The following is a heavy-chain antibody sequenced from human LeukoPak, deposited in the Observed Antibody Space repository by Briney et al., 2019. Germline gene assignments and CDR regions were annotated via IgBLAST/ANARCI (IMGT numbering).Heavy chain of an antibody. V-gene: IGHV3-48*02. Sequence: LAGGSLRLSCAASGFTFSSYGMNWVRQAPGKGLEWVSYISSSSSTIHYADSVKGRFTISRDNAKNSLYLQMNSLRDEDTAVYYCARVEMGGIHDFDYRGQGTLVTVSS. CDR1: GFTFSSYG. J-gene: IGHJ4*02. CDR3: ARVEMGGIHDFDY. D-gene: IGHD1-26*01. CDR2: ISSSSSTI.